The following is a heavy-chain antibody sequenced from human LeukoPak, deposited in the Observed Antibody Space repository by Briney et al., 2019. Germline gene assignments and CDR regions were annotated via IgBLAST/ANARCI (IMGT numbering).Heavy chain of an antibody. J-gene: IGHJ4*02. CDR1: GFTFDDYA. Sequence: GGSLRLSCAASGFTFDDYAMHWVRQAPGKGLEWVSGISWNSGSIAYADSVKGRFIISRDNAKNSLYLQMNSLRAVDTALYYCASDIVATIRGYWGQGTLVTVSS. V-gene: IGHV3-9*01. CDR2: ISWNSGSI. CDR3: ASDIVATIRGY. D-gene: IGHD5-12*01.